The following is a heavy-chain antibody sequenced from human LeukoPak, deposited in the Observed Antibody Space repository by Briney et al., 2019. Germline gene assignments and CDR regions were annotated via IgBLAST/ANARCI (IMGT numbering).Heavy chain of an antibody. CDR3: AKDHLPGIVVADRDY. Sequence: GGSLRLACAASGFTFSTYAMTWVRQAPGKGLEWVSTINSGGSTYYADSVKGRFTISRDNSKSTLYLQINSLRAEDTAVYYCAKDHLPGIVVADRDYWGQGTLVTVSS. J-gene: IGHJ4*02. CDR2: INSGGST. V-gene: IGHV3-23*01. D-gene: IGHD6-19*01. CDR1: GFTFSTYA.